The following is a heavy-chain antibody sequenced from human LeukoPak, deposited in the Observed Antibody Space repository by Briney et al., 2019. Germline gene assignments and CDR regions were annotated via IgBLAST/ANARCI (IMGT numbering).Heavy chain of an antibody. V-gene: IGHV4-30-4*01. CDR1: GGSISSGDYY. CDR3: ARVTRYSGSYYSFYYYGMDV. J-gene: IGHJ6*02. Sequence: PSQTLSLTCTVSGGSISSGDYYWNWIRQPPEKGLEWIAYIYYSGSTYYNPSLRSRVTISLDTSKNQFSLKLSSVTAADTAVYYCARVTRYSGSYYSFYYYGMDVWGQGTTATVSS. CDR2: IYYSGST. D-gene: IGHD1-26*01.